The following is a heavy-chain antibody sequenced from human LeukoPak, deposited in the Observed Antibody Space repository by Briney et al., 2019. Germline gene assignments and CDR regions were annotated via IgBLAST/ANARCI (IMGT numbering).Heavy chain of an antibody. CDR3: ARDVGTSGWYTIDY. Sequence: SQTLSLTCAISGDSVSSNNGAWNWIRQSPSRGLEWLGRTYYRSKWYDDYAGSVKGRITISPDTSKNQFSLQIHSVTPEVTAVYYCARDVGTSGWYTIDYWGQGTLVTVSS. CDR2: TYYRSKWYD. CDR1: GDSVSSNNGA. J-gene: IGHJ4*02. V-gene: IGHV6-1*01. D-gene: IGHD6-19*01.